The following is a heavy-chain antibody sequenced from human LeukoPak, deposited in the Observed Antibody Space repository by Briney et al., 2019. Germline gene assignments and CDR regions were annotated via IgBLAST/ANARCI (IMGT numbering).Heavy chain of an antibody. CDR2: INSDGSST. J-gene: IGHJ4*02. Sequence: GGSLRLSCAASGFTFSSYSMNWVRQAPGKGLVWVSRINSDGSSTSYADSVKGRFTISRDNAKNTLYLQMNSLRAEDTAVYYCARGDYGDPYYFDYWGQGTLVTVSS. CDR1: GFTFSSYS. CDR3: ARGDYGDPYYFDY. D-gene: IGHD4-17*01. V-gene: IGHV3-74*01.